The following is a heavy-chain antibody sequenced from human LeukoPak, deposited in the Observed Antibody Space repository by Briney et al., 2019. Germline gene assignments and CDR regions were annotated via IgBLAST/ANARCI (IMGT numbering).Heavy chain of an antibody. CDR1: GFTFSSYG. Sequence: GGSLRLSCAASGFTFSSYGMHWVRQAPGKGLEWVAVISYDGSNKYYADSVKGRFTISRDNSKNTLYLQMNSLRAEDTAVYYCAKLRYRIVGATHFDYWGQGTLVTVSS. V-gene: IGHV3-30*18. CDR3: AKLRYRIVGATHFDY. J-gene: IGHJ4*02. CDR2: ISYDGSNK. D-gene: IGHD1-26*01.